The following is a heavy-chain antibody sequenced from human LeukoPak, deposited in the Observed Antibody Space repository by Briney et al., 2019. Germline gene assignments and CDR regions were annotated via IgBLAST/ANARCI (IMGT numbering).Heavy chain of an antibody. CDR2: INHSGST. CDR3: AREWAVIGYFDY. CDR1: GGSFSGYY. V-gene: IGHV4-34*01. J-gene: IGHJ4*02. Sequence: SETLSLTCAVYGGSFSGYYWSWIRQPPGKGLEWIGEINHSGSTNYNPSLKSRVTISVDTSKNQFSLKLSSVTAADTAVYYCAREWAVIGYFDYWGQGTLVTVSS. D-gene: IGHD2-21*01.